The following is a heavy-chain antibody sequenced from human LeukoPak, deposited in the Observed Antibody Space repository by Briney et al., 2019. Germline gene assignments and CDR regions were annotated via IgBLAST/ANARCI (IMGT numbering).Heavy chain of an antibody. J-gene: IGHJ4*02. V-gene: IGHV4-39*01. D-gene: IGHD3-9*01. CDR3: ARGGDYDILTGYSYFDY. CDR1: GGSISSSSYY. CDR2: IYYSGST. Sequence: SETLSLTCTVSGGSISSSSYYWGWIRQPPGKGLEWIGSIYYSGSTYYNPSLKSRVTISVDTSKNQFSLKLSSATAADTAVYYCARGGDYDILTGYSYFDYWGQGTLVTVSS.